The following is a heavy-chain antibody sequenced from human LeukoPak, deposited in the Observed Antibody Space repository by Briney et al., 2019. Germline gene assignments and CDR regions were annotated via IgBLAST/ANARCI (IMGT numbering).Heavy chain of an antibody. J-gene: IGHJ4*02. CDR1: GFSFSTYG. CDR3: AKDRGWYTYYFDS. D-gene: IGHD6-19*01. CDR2: ISYDGSNK. Sequence: GGSLRLSCAASGFSFSTYGIHWVRQAPGKGLGWVAVISYDGSNKYYADSVKGRFTISRDNSKNTLYLRMTSLRAEDTAVYYCAKDRGWYTYYFDSWGQGTLVTVSP. V-gene: IGHV3-30*18.